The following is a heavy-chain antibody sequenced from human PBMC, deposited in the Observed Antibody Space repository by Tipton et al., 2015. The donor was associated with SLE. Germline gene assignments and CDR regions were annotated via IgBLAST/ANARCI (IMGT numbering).Heavy chain of an antibody. CDR3: VRLELPATKADY. J-gene: IGHJ4*02. V-gene: IGHV4-39*07. CDR2: ISYTGTT. Sequence: TLSLTCTVSGGSISSSYYWGWIRQSPGKGREWIGSISYTGTTYYNPSLKSRLTLSIDTSKNQFSLKLSSVTAADTAVYYCVRLELPATKADYWGPGTLVTVSS. D-gene: IGHD5-24*01. CDR1: GGSISSSYY.